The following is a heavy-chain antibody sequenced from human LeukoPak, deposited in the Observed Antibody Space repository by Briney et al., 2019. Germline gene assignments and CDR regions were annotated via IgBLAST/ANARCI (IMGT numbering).Heavy chain of an antibody. D-gene: IGHD3-22*01. V-gene: IGHV3-21*01. CDR1: GFTFSPYN. CDR2: ISSSSSYI. Sequence: GGSLRLSCAASGFTFSPYNMNWVRQAPGKGLEWVSSISSSSSYIYYADSVKGRFTISRGNAKNSLYLQMNSLRAEDTAVYYCARDDSSATKTVKMAFDIWGQGTVVTVSS. CDR3: ARDDSSATKTVKMAFDI. J-gene: IGHJ3*02.